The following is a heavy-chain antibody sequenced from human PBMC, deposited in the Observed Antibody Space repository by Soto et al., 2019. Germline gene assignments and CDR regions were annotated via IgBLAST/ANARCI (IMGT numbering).Heavy chain of an antibody. V-gene: IGHV3-43*02. D-gene: IGHD3-22*01. Sequence: GGSLRLSCAASGFTFDDYAMPWVRKAPGKGLEWVALISGDGGSTYYATPWKGRFTISRDNSKNSRYLQLNSLRTEDTALLYCGKVQYYDSRGSFDIWGQGTLVTVSS. CDR3: GKVQYYDSRGSFDI. J-gene: IGHJ3*02. CDR2: ISGDGGST. CDR1: GFTFDDYA.